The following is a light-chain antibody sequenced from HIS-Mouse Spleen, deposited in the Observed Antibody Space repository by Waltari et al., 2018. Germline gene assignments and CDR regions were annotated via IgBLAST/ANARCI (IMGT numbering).Light chain of an antibody. CDR3: CSYTSSSPVV. CDR1: SSDVGSYNL. J-gene: IGLJ2*01. Sequence: QSALTQPASVSGSPGQSITIPCTGTSSDVGSYNLFPWYQQHPGKAPKLMIYEGSKRPSGVSNRFSGSKSGNTASLTISGLQAEDEADYYCCSYTSSSPVVFGGGTKLTVL. V-gene: IGLV2-14*02. CDR2: EGS.